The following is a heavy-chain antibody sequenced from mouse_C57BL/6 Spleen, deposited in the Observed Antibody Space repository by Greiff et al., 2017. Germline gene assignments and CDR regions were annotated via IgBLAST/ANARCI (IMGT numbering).Heavy chain of an antibody. CDR2: IDPSDSYT. CDR3: ARSGRADYFDY. Sequence: VQLQQPGAELVKPGASVKLSCKASGYTFTSYWMQWVKQRPGQGLEWIGEIDPSDSYTNSNQKFKGKATLTVDTSSSTAYMQLSSLTSEDTAVYYCARSGRADYFDYWGQGTTLTVSS. V-gene: IGHV1-50*01. J-gene: IGHJ2*01. D-gene: IGHD3-1*01. CDR1: GYTFTSYW.